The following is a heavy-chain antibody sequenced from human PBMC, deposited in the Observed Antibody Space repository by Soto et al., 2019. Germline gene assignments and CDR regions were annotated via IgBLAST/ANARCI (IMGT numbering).Heavy chain of an antibody. D-gene: IGHD5-12*01. CDR1: GGTFSSSA. CDR3: ARAEATRPHYYYYYGMDV. CDR2: INPIFGTA. V-gene: IGHV1-69*06. Sequence: SAKVSCKASGGTFSSSAISWVRQVPGRGLAWMGGINPIFGTANYAQKFQSRVTITADKSKSTAYMELSSLRSEDTAVYYCARAEATRPHYYYYYGMDVWGQGTTVTVS. J-gene: IGHJ6*02.